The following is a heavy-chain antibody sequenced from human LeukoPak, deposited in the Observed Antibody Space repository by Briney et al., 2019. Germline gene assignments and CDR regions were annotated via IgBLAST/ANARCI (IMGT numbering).Heavy chain of an antibody. CDR1: GFTFSSYG. Sequence: GESLTLSCAASGFTFSSYGRHWVRQAPGKGLEWVAFIRYDGSNKYYADYEKGRFTNDRDNSKNTLYLQMISPRAEDTAVYYCAKSGQHYDTSGPIDFDYWGQGTLVTVFS. D-gene: IGHD3-22*01. J-gene: IGHJ4*02. V-gene: IGHV3-30*02. CDR2: IRYDGSNK. CDR3: AKSGQHYDTSGPIDFDY.